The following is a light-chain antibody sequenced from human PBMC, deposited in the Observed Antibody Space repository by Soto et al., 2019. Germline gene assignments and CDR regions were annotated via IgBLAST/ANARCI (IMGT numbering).Light chain of an antibody. CDR3: QQYGSSPPT. V-gene: IGKV3-20*01. CDR2: GAS. J-gene: IGKJ1*01. CDR1: QSVSSSY. Sequence: EILLTQSPGTLSLSPGEIATLSFMASQSVSSSYLAWYQQKPGQAPRLLIYGASSRATGIPDRFSGSGSGTDFTLTISRLEPEDFAVYYCQQYGSSPPTFGQGTKVDI.